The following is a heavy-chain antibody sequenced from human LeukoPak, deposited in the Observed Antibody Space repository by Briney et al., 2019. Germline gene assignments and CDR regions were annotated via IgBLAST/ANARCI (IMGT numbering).Heavy chain of an antibody. D-gene: IGHD3/OR15-3a*01. Sequence: GGSLRLSCAASGFTFTKYGLHWVRQAPGRGLEWVAVIWYDGSKEYYADSVKGRFTISRDNSKNTLYLHMNSLRAEDTAVYYCARSWTQYYFDYWGQGTLVTVSS. J-gene: IGHJ4*02. V-gene: IGHV3-33*01. CDR1: GFTFTKYG. CDR2: IWYDGSKE. CDR3: ARSWTQYYFDY.